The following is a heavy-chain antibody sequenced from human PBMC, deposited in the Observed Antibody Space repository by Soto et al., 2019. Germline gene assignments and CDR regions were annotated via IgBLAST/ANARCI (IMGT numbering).Heavy chain of an antibody. V-gene: IGHV3-7*01. Sequence: GGSLRLSCVGSGFTFSSFWICWIRQTPGKGLEWVTNMNQDGSEIAYADSVKGRFTVSRDNAKNAVYLQMNSLTVEDTAVYFCARAVSYQRFDHWGHGALVTVSS. J-gene: IGHJ4*01. CDR1: GFTFSSFW. D-gene: IGHD3-16*02. CDR3: ARAVSYQRFDH. CDR2: MNQDGSEI.